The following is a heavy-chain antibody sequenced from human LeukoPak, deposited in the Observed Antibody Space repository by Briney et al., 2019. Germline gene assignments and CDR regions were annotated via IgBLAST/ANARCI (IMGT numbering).Heavy chain of an antibody. CDR3: AREAYDILTGTTRPNWFDP. CDR1: GFTFSSYS. J-gene: IGHJ5*02. D-gene: IGHD3-9*01. V-gene: IGHV3-21*01. CDR2: ISSSSSYI. Sequence: GGSLRLSCAASGFTFSSYSMNWVRQAPGKGLEWVSSISSSSSYIYYADSVKGRFTISRDNAKNSLYLQMNSLRAEDTAVYYCAREAYDILTGTTRPNWFDPWGQGTLVTVSS.